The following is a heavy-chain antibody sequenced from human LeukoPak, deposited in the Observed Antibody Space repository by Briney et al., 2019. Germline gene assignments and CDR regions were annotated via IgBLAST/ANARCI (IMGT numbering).Heavy chain of an antibody. D-gene: IGHD3-10*01. CDR2: INHSGST. Sequence: SETLSLTCAVYGGSFSGYYWSWIRQPPGKGLEWIGEINHSGSTNYNPSLKSRVIISVDTSKNQFSLKLSSVTAADTAVYYCARGARLWFGELLQPRYYYGMDVWGQGTTVTVSS. CDR1: GGSFSGYY. CDR3: ARGARLWFGELLQPRYYYGMDV. J-gene: IGHJ6*02. V-gene: IGHV4-34*01.